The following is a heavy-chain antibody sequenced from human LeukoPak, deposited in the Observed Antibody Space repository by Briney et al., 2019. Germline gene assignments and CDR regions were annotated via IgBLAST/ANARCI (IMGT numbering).Heavy chain of an antibody. CDR2: IRSKAYGGTT. CDR3: TRGDGYNWA. CDR1: GFSFSDHY. D-gene: IGHD5-24*01. J-gene: IGHJ5*02. Sequence: SLRLSCAASGFSFSDHYMGWVRQAPGKGLEWVGFIRSKAYGGTTEYAASVKGRFTISRDDSKSIAYLQMNSLKTEDTAVYYCTRGDGYNWAWGQGTLVTVSS. V-gene: IGHV3-49*04.